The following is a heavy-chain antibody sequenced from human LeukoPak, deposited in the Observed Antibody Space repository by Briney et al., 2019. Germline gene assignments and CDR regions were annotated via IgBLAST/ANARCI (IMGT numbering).Heavy chain of an antibody. CDR3: ARRFGC. CDR1: GFTFNNYG. V-gene: IGHV3-30*02. J-gene: IGHJ4*02. Sequence: GGSLRLSCAASGFTFNNYGMHWVRQAPGKGLEWVAFIRYDGSNKYYADSVKGRFTISRDNAKNSLYLQMNGLRAEDTAVYYCARRFGCWGQGTLVTVSS. CDR2: IRYDGSNK.